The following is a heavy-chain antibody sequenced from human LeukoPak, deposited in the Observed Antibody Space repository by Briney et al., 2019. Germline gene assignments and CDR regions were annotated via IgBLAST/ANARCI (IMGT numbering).Heavy chain of an antibody. V-gene: IGHV4-34*01. CDR1: GGSFSGYY. Sequence: SETLSLTCAVYGGSFSGYYWGWIRQPPGKGLEWIGSIYYSGSTYYNPSLKSRVTISVDTSKNQFSLKLSSVTAADTAVYYCASQSAYYDSSGYGETRVTIDYWGQGTLVTVSS. D-gene: IGHD3-22*01. CDR2: IYYSGST. CDR3: ASQSAYYDSSGYGETRVTIDY. J-gene: IGHJ4*02.